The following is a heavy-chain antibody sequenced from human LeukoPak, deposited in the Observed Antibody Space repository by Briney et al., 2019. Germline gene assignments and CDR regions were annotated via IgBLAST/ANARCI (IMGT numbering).Heavy chain of an antibody. D-gene: IGHD6-6*01. CDR3: ARDSGLVPHAFDI. V-gene: IGHV4-59*01. Sequence: SETLSLTCTVSRGSISSYYWSWIRQPPGKGLEWIGYIYYSGSTNYNPSLKSRVTISVDTSKNQFSLKLSSVTAADTAVYYCARDSGLVPHAFDIWGQGTMVTVSS. CDR2: IYYSGST. J-gene: IGHJ3*02. CDR1: RGSISSYY.